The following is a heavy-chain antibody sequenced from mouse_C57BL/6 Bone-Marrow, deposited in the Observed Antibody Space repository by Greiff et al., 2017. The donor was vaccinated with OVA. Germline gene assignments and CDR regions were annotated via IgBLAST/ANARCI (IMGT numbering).Heavy chain of an antibody. CDR3: ARGAFITTVVAADWYFDV. V-gene: IGHV1-26*01. CDR1: GYTFTDYY. J-gene: IGHJ1*03. D-gene: IGHD1-1*01. Sequence: EVQLQQSGPELVKPGASVKISCKASGYTFTDYYMNWVKQSHGKSLEWIGDINPNNGGTSYNQKFKGKATLTVDKSSSTAYMELRSLTSEDSAVYYCARGAFITTVVAADWYFDVWGTGTTVTVSS. CDR2: INPNNGGT.